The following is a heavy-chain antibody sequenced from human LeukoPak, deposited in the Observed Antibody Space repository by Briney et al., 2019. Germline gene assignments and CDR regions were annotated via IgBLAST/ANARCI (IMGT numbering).Heavy chain of an antibody. V-gene: IGHV1-69*13. D-gene: IGHD5-18*01. CDR1: GGTFSSYA. CDR2: IIPIFGTA. J-gene: IGHJ4*02. Sequence: ASVKVSCKASGGTFSSYAISWVRQAPGQGLEWMGGIIPIFGTANYAQKFQGRVTITADESTSTAYMELSSLKASDTAMYFCARHRDYTYGYSDYWGQGTLVTVSS. CDR3: ARHRDYTYGYSDY.